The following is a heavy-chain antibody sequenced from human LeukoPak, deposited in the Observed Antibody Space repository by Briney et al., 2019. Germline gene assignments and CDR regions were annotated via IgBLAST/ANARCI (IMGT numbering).Heavy chain of an antibody. J-gene: IGHJ4*02. CDR2: MDPKSGNT. V-gene: IGHV1-8*01. D-gene: IGHD1-26*01. CDR3: ARVPREQLAC. CDR1: GYTFTDYD. Sequence: ASVKVSCKTSGYTFTDYDINWVRQATGQGLEWMGYMDPKSGNTGYAQKFQGRVTMTRNTSISTAYMELRSLRSEDTAVYYCARVPREQLACWGQGTLVTVSS.